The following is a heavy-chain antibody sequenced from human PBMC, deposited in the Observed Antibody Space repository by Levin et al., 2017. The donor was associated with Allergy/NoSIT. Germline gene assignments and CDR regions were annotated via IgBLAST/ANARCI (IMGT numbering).Heavy chain of an antibody. D-gene: IGHD6-13*01. J-gene: IGHJ5*02. CDR2: IYYSGST. CDR3: ARDREVAAAANGWFDP. CDR1: GGSVSSGSYY. V-gene: IGHV4-61*01. Sequence: SETLSLTCTVSGGSVSSGSYYWSWIRQPPGKGLEWIGYIYYSGSTNYNPSLKSRVTISVDTSKNQFSLKLSSVTAADTAVYYCARDREVAAAANGWFDPWGQGTLVTVSS.